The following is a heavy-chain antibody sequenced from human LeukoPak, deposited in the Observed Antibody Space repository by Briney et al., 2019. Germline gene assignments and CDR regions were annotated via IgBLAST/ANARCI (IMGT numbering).Heavy chain of an antibody. CDR3: PRENDSGYSLNY. D-gene: IGHD3-22*01. J-gene: IGHJ4*02. Sequence: PSGTLSLTCEVSGVSISSGNWWSWVRQPPGKGLEWIGQIYHSGSTNYNPPLKSRVTISVDKSKNHFSLRLSSVTAADTAVYYCPRENDSGYSLNYWGQGTLVTVSS. CDR2: IYHSGST. V-gene: IGHV4-4*02. CDR1: GVSISSGNW.